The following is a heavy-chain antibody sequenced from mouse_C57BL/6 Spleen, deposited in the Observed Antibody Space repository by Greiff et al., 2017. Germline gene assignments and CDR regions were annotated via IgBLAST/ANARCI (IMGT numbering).Heavy chain of an antibody. CDR2: IYPGDGDT. CDR3: AREEYSNIAY. CDR1: GYAFSSSW. J-gene: IGHJ3*01. Sequence: QVQLQQSGPELVKPGASVKISCKASGYAFSSSWMNWVKQRPGKGLEWIGRIYPGDGDTNYNGKFKGKATLTADKSSSTAYMQRSSLTSEDSAVYFCAREEYSNIAYWGQGTLVTVSA. V-gene: IGHV1-82*01. D-gene: IGHD2-5*01.